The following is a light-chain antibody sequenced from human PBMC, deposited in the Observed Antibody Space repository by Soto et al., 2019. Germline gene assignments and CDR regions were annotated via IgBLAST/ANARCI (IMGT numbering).Light chain of an antibody. V-gene: IGKV3-15*01. J-gene: IGKJ1*01. CDR2: GAS. CDR3: QQYNNWPWT. Sequence: EIVMTQSPATLSVSPGERVSLSCRASQSVSSSYLAWYQQKPGQAPRLLIYGASTRATGIPARFSGSGSGTEFTLTISSLQSEDFAVYCCQQYNNWPWTFGQGTKVDIK. CDR1: QSVSSSY.